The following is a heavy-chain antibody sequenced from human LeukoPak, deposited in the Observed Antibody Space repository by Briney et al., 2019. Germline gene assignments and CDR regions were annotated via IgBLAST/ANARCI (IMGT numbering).Heavy chain of an antibody. CDR1: GGSISSGDYY. CDR3: AREDGYGEPFDY. V-gene: IGHV4-30-4*01. CDR2: IYYSGST. D-gene: IGHD5-24*01. J-gene: IGHJ4*02. Sequence: PSETLSLTCTVSGGSISSGDYYWSWIRQPPGKGLEWIGYIYYSGSTYYNPSPKSRVTISVDTSKNQFSLKLSSVTAADTAVYYCAREDGYGEPFDYWGQGTLVTVSS.